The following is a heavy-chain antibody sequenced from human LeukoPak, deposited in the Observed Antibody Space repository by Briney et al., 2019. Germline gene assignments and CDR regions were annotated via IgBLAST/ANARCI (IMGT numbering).Heavy chain of an antibody. Sequence: PSDTMSLSCTVACGFITCYYWSWIRQPARNLVQLIGRIYTSGSTNSNPSLKSRVTMSVDTSNNQFSLKLSSVTAADTAVYYCASGVTVTKTNAFDIWGQGTMVTVSS. CDR1: CGFITCYY. CDR2: IYTSGST. D-gene: IGHD4-17*01. J-gene: IGHJ3*02. V-gene: IGHV4-4*07. CDR3: ASGVTVTKTNAFDI.